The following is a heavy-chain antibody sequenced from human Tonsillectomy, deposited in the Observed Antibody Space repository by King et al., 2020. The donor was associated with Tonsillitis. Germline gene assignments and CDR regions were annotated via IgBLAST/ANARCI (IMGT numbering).Heavy chain of an antibody. CDR1: GFTFGDYA. J-gene: IGHJ4*02. CDR2: IRGKAYGGTT. CDR3: TREDHFWSGYGWRNYFDY. Sequence: VQLVESGGGLVQPGRSLRLSCTASGFTFGDYAMSWVRQAPGKGLEWVGFIRGKAYGGTTEYAASVKGRFTISRDVSKSIAYLQMNSLKTEDTAVYYCTREDHFWSGYGWRNYFDYWGQGTLVTVSS. V-gene: IGHV3-49*04. D-gene: IGHD3-3*01.